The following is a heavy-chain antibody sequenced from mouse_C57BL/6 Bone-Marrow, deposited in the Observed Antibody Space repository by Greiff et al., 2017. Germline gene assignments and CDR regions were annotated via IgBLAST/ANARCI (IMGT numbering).Heavy chain of an antibody. D-gene: IGHD1-1*01. J-gene: IGHJ4*01. Sequence: QVQLQQSGPELVKPGASVKISCKASGYTFTDYYINWVKQRPGQGLAWIGWIFPGSGSTYYNEKFKGKATLTVDKSSSTAYMLLSSLTSEDSAVYFCAREGYGSSYDYAMDYWGQGTSVTVSS. CDR3: AREGYGSSYDYAMDY. CDR1: GYTFTDYY. CDR2: IFPGSGST. V-gene: IGHV1-75*01.